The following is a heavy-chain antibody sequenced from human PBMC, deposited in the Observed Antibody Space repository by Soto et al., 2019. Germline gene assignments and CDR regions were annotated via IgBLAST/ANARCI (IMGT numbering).Heavy chain of an antibody. Sequence: QVQLVQSGAEVKKPGASVKVACKASGYTFTSYDINWVRQATGQGLEWMGWMNPNSGNTGYAQKFQGRVTLTRNTSISTAYMELSSLRSEDTAVYYCASIPVRDFWREGYAFDIWGQRTMVTVSS. V-gene: IGHV1-8*01. CDR3: ASIPVRDFWREGYAFDI. J-gene: IGHJ3*02. CDR1: GYTFTSYD. D-gene: IGHD3-3*01. CDR2: MNPNSGNT.